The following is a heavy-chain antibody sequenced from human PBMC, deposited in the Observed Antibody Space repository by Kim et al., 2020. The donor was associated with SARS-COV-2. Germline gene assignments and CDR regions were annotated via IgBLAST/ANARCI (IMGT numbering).Heavy chain of an antibody. CDR3: ARGRGPVAAGYYFDY. J-gene: IGHJ4*02. V-gene: IGHV3-21*01. Sequence: GGSLRLSCAASGFTFSSYAMNLFRQAPGTGLEWVSSIITSNNYIYYADSLKGRFTISRDNSKNSLFLQMNSLRAEDTAVYYCARGRGPVAAGYYFDYWGQGTLVTVSS. CDR1: GFTFSSYA. CDR2: IITSNNYI. D-gene: IGHD6-19*01.